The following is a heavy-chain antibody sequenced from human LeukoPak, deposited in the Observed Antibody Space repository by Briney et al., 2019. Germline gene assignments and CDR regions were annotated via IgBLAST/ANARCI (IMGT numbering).Heavy chain of an antibody. CDR3: ARDCTSATCYSGLDV. J-gene: IGHJ6*02. Sequence: GGSLRLSCAASGFTFNKYWMQWVRQAPGKGLEWVSSISSSRSGSKSYIYYADSVKGRFTVSRDNAKNSLYLQMNSLRAEDTAVYYCARDCTSATCYSGLDVWGQGTTVTVSS. CDR2: ISSSRSGSKSYI. V-gene: IGHV3-21*06. CDR1: GFTFNKYW. D-gene: IGHD2-2*01.